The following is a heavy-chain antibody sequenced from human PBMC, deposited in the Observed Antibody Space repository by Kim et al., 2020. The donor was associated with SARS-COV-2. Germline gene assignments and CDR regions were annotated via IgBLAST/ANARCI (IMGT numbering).Heavy chain of an antibody. V-gene: IGHV3-30*01. D-gene: IGHD3-10*01. J-gene: IGHJ4*02. CDR3: VREGQSGDYFDY. Sequence: YYADSVKGRFTISRDNSKNTLYLQMNSLGAEDTAVYYCVREGQSGDYFDYWGQGTLVTVSS.